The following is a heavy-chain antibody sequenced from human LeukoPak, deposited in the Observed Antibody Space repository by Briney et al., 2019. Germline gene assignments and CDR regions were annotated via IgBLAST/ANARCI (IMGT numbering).Heavy chain of an antibody. CDR3: ARELRNYYDSSGYPDY. CDR2: IYYSGST. Sequence: PSETLSLTCTVSGGSISSSSYYWGWIRQPPGKGLEWIGSIYYSGSTYYNPSLKSRVTISVDTSKNQFSLKLSSVTAADTAVYYCARELRNYYDSSGYPDYWGQGTLVTVSS. D-gene: IGHD3-22*01. J-gene: IGHJ4*02. V-gene: IGHV4-39*07. CDR1: GGSISSSSYY.